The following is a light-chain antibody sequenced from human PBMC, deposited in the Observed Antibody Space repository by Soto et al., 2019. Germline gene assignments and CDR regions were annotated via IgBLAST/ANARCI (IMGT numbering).Light chain of an antibody. Sequence: EIVLTQSPGTLSLSPGERATLSCRASQSINSRYLAWYQQKPGQAPRLLIYGASSRATGIPDRVSGSGSGTDFTLTISRLEPEDFAVYYCQQFGSSPGFTFGPGTIVDIK. CDR2: GAS. CDR1: QSINSRY. CDR3: QQFGSSPGFT. J-gene: IGKJ3*01. V-gene: IGKV3-20*01.